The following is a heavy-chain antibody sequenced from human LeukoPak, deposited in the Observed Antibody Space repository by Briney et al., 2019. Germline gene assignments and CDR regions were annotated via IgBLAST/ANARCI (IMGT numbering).Heavy chain of an antibody. CDR1: GFTFSSYA. CDR2: IGGTGVRT. V-gene: IGHV3-23*01. J-gene: IGHJ6*03. D-gene: IGHD3-9*01. Sequence: GGSLRLSCASSGFTFSSYAMSWVRQAPGKGLEWVSTIGGTGVRTYYADSVKGRFTISRDNSKNTLYLQMNSLRAEDTAVYYCAKDDAMGFDWLLSRGYYYYMDVWGKGTTVTVSS. CDR3: AKDDAMGFDWLLSRGYYYYMDV.